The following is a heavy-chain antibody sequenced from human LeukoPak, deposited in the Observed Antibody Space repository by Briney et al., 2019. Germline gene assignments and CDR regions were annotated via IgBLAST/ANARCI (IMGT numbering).Heavy chain of an antibody. CDR2: INHSGST. CDR1: GGSFSGYY. Sequence: SETLSLTCAVYGGSFSGYYWSWLRQPPGKGLEWIGEINHSGSTNYNPSLKSRVTISVDTSKNQLSLKLSSVTAADTAVYYCARGPCLWASCYRRFDYWGQGTLVTVSS. CDR3: ARGPCLWASCYRRFDY. D-gene: IGHD2-2*02. V-gene: IGHV4-34*01. J-gene: IGHJ4*02.